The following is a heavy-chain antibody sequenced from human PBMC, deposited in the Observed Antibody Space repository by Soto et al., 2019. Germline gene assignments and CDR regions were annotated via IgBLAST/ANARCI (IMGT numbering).Heavy chain of an antibody. CDR1: GFTFSSYA. CDR2: ISGSGGST. J-gene: IGHJ5*02. CDR3: AKPLWRDCSSTSCYFASTP. Sequence: GGSLRLSCAASGFTFSSYAMSWVRQAPGKGLEWVSAISGSGGSTYYADSVKGRFTISRDNSKNTLYLQMNSLRAEDTAVYYCAKPLWRDCSSTSCYFASTPWGQGTLVTVSS. D-gene: IGHD2-2*01. V-gene: IGHV3-23*01.